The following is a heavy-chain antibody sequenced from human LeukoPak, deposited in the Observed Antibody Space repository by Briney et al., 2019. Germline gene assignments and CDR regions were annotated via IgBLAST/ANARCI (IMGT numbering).Heavy chain of an antibody. J-gene: IGHJ1*01. V-gene: IGHV3-30-3*01. Sequence: GRSLRLSCAASGFTFSIYAMHWVRHAPGKGLECVAVISYVGTNNYYADSVKGRFTIYRDNSKSTLYLQMNSMRAEDTAVYYCARSSGYTPYYYGSGSYYNPLAGYFQHWGQGTLVTVSS. CDR2: ISYVGTNN. D-gene: IGHD3-10*01. CDR1: GFTFSIYA. CDR3: ARSSGYTPYYYGSGSYYNPLAGYFQH.